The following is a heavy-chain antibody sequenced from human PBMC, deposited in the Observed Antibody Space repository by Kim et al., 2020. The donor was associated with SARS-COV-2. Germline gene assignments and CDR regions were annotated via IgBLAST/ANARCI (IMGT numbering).Heavy chain of an antibody. D-gene: IGHD4-17*01. J-gene: IGHJ4*02. CDR3: ARRVLRSYFDY. Sequence: TYYNPSLKSRVTISVDTSKNQFSLKLSSVTAADTAVYYCARRVLRSYFDYWGQGTLVTVSS. CDR2: T. V-gene: IGHV4-39*01.